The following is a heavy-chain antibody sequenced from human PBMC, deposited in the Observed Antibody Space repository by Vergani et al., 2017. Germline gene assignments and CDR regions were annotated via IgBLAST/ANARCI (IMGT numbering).Heavy chain of an antibody. CDR3: ARGSGYSYCWGY. Sequence: QVQLQQWGAGLLKPSETLSLTCAVSGGSFSGYYWSWIRQPPGKGLEWLGEINHSGSTNYHPSLKSRVTISVNTSKNQFSLKLSFVTGAHTAVYYCARGSGYSYCWGYWGQGTLVTVSS. V-gene: IGHV4-34*01. CDR2: INHSGST. CDR1: GGSFSGYY. J-gene: IGHJ4*02. D-gene: IGHD5-18*01.